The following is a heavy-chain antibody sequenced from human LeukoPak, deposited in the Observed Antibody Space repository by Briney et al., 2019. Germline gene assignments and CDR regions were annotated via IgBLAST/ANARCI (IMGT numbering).Heavy chain of an antibody. J-gene: IGHJ4*02. CDR1: GFTFSSYA. D-gene: IGHD6-13*01. Sequence: GGSLRLSCAASGFTFSSYAMSWVRQAPGKGLEWVSAISGSGGSTYYADSVKGRFTISRDNSKNTLHLQMNSLRAEDTAVYYCAKDSGSSWYAVWDYWGQGTLVTVSS. V-gene: IGHV3-23*01. CDR3: AKDSGSSWYAVWDY. CDR2: ISGSGGST.